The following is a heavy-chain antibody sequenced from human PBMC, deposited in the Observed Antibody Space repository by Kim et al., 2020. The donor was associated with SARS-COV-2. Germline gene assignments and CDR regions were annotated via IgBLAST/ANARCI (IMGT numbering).Heavy chain of an antibody. J-gene: IGHJ4*01. V-gene: IGHV3-30*04. CDR1: GFYFTTYS. CDR3: ARGYYYDSDGYNTFDY. CDR2: IAFDGSPT. D-gene: IGHD3-22*01. Sequence: GGSLRLSCAASGFYFTTYSMHWVRQSPGKGLEWVAVIAFDGSPTYYADSVKGRFSVSRDNSKKNLYLLMDSLRPEDTAVYFCARGYYYDSDGYNTFDYWG.